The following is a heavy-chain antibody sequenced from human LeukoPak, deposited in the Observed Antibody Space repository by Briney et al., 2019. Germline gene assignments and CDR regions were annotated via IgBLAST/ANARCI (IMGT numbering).Heavy chain of an antibody. Sequence: GGSLRLSCAASGFTFSNSDMHWVRQVPGKGLEWVALIQTAGDTYYPASVKGRFTISRENAKNSFYLQMNSLRAEDTAVYYCARDSRPGYGGAHDIWGPGTMVTVSS. J-gene: IGHJ3*02. CDR2: IQTAGDT. V-gene: IGHV3-13*01. CDR1: GFTFSNSD. D-gene: IGHD5-12*01. CDR3: ARDSRPGYGGAHDI.